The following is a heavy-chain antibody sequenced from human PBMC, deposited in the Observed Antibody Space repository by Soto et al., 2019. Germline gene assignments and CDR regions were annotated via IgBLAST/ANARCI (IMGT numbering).Heavy chain of an antibody. CDR3: AREMATISLGAFDI. D-gene: IGHD5-12*01. J-gene: IGHJ3*02. CDR1: GFTFSNAW. Sequence: PGGSLRLSCAASGFTFSNAWMNWVRQAPGKGLEWIGRIKKRADGGTADHATPVKGRFTISRDDSKNTLYLQMNSLKTEDTAVYYCAREMATISLGAFDIWGEGTMVTVSS. V-gene: IGHV3-15*01. CDR2: IKKRADGGTA.